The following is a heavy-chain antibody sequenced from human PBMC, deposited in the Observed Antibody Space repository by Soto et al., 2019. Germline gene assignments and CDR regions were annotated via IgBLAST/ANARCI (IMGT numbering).Heavy chain of an antibody. V-gene: IGHV4-39*07. CDR1: GGSMSSEGYY. CDR2: IIHSEST. Sequence: SETLSLTCTVSGGSMSSEGYYWSWVRQPPGKGLEWIGEIIHSESTKYNPSLKSRVTISVDKSKNEFSLKVKSVTAADTAVYYCGCRVEDISYDYYGMDVWGQGTTVTVSS. D-gene: IGHD2-15*01. CDR3: GCRVEDISYDYYGMDV. J-gene: IGHJ6*02.